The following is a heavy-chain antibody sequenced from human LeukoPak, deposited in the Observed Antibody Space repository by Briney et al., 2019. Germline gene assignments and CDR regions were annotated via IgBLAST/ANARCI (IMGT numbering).Heavy chain of an antibody. Sequence: KPSETLPLTCTVSGGSISSYFWILLRQPPGKGLEWIGYIYYSGSTNYNPSLKSRVTISVDTSKNQFSLKLSSVTAADTAVYYCARVSNDYGGNGAFDVWGQGTMVTVSS. CDR2: IYYSGST. CDR3: ARVSNDYGGNGAFDV. D-gene: IGHD4-23*01. CDR1: GGSISSYF. J-gene: IGHJ3*01. V-gene: IGHV4-59*01.